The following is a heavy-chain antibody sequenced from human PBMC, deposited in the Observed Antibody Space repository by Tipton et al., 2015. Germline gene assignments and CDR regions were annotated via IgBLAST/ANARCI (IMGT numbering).Heavy chain of an antibody. CDR2: VSTSGSA. Sequence: GLVKPSETLSLTCSVSGGSISGQHWYWFRQPAGKGLEWLGGVSTSGSANYNSSLMSRVTTSVDTSKNQFFLRLTSVTAADTAVYYCARDPRDGYGHFDSWGQGTQVTVSS. V-gene: IGHV4-4*07. D-gene: IGHD5-18*01. CDR1: GGSISGQH. J-gene: IGHJ4*02. CDR3: ARDPRDGYGHFDS.